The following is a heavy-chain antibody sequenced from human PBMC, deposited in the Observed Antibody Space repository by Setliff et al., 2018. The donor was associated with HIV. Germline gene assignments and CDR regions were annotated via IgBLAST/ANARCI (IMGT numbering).Heavy chain of an antibody. Sequence: SETLSLTCTVSGGSISSSSHYWGWIRQSPGKGLEWIGSIYYSGSTYYNSSLKSRVTIFVDTPKNQLSLKLRSVTAADTAVYYCARLGRGIAVAGTRTDYWGRGTLVTVSS. CDR3: ARLGRGIAVAGTRTDY. D-gene: IGHD6-19*01. CDR1: GGSISSSSHY. V-gene: IGHV4-39*01. J-gene: IGHJ4*02. CDR2: IYYSGST.